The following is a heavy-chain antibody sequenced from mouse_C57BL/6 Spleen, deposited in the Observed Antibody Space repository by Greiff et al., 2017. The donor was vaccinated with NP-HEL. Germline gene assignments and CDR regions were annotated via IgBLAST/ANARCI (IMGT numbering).Heavy chain of an antibody. CDR2: INYDGSST. J-gene: IGHJ1*03. CDR3: AREKGYSNYYWHFDV. D-gene: IGHD2-5*01. V-gene: IGHV5-16*01. Sequence: EVMLVESEGGLVQPGSSMKLSCTASGFTFSDYYMAWVRQVPEKGLEWVANINYDGSSTYYLDSLKSRFIISRDNAKNILYLQMSSLKSEDTATYYCAREKGYSNYYWHFDVWGTGTTVTVSS. CDR1: GFTFSDYY.